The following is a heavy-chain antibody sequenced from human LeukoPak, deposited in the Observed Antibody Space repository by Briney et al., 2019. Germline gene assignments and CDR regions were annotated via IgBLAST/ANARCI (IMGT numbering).Heavy chain of an antibody. J-gene: IGHJ5*02. CDR2: INWDGGST. V-gene: IGHV3-20*04. Sequence: GGSLRLSCAASGFPFDDYAMTWVRQAPGRGLEWVSRINWDGGSTTYADSVKGRFTISRDNAKNSLFLQMNSLRAGDTALYFCARDLYAGTVNWFDPRGQGTLVTVSS. D-gene: IGHD6-13*01. CDR3: ARDLYAGTVNWFDP. CDR1: GFPFDDYA.